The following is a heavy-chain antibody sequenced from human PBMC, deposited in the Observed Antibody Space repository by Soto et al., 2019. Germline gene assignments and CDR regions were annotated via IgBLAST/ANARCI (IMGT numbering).Heavy chain of an antibody. Sequence: QVTLKESGPVLVKPTETLTLTCTVSGFSLSNARMGVSWIRQPPGKALEWLAHIFSNHEKSYSTSLESRLTISKDTAKSQVVLTMTNMDPVATATYSCARSHPPWLETSGAFDIWGQGTMVTVSS. CDR3: ARSHPPWLETSGAFDI. J-gene: IGHJ3*02. CDR1: GFSLSNARMG. D-gene: IGHD6-19*01. CDR2: IFSNHEK. V-gene: IGHV2-26*01.